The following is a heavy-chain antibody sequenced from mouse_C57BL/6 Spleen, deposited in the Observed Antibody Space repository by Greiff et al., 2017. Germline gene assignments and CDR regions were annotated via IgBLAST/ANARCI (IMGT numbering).Heavy chain of an antibody. J-gene: IGHJ4*01. CDR1: GYTFTSYT. D-gene: IGHD2-4*01. CDR3: ARWDYYDYDVKAMDY. V-gene: IGHV1-4*01. Sequence: QVQLQQSGAELARPGASVKMSCKASGYTFTSYTMHWVKQRPGQGLEWIGYINPSSGYTKYNQKFKDKATLTADKSSSTAYMQLSSLTSEDSAVYYRARWDYYDYDVKAMDYWGQGTSVTVSS. CDR2: INPSSGYT.